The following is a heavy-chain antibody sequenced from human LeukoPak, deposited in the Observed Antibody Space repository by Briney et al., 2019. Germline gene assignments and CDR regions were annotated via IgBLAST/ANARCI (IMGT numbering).Heavy chain of an antibody. V-gene: IGHV4-31*03. CDR3: ARDRVVGDRTGNVDV. D-gene: IGHD3-3*01. Sequence: SETLSLTCTVSGGSISSGGYYWSWIRQHPGKGLEWIGYIYYTGSTYYNPSLKSRVTISVDKSKILFSLKLSSVTAADTAIYYCARDRVVGDRTGNVDVWGQGTTVTVSS. CDR1: GGSISSGGYY. J-gene: IGHJ6*02. CDR2: IYYTGST.